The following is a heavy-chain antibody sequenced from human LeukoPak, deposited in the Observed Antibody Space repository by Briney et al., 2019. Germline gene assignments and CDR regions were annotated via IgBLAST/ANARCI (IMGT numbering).Heavy chain of an antibody. J-gene: IGHJ4*02. Sequence: LSLTCTVSGGSISSGGYYWSWIRQYPGKGLEWIGYIYYSGSTYYNPSLKSRVTISVDTSKNQFSLKLSSVTAADTAVYYCARWETAMVTFDYWGQGTLVTVSS. V-gene: IGHV4-31*03. CDR1: GGSISSGGYY. CDR2: IYYSGST. CDR3: ARWETAMVTFDY. D-gene: IGHD5-18*01.